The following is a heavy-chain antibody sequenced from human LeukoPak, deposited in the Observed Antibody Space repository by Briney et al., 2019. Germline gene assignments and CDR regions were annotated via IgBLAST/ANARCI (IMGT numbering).Heavy chain of an antibody. Sequence: SETLSLTCSVSGGSISSGSYYWSWIRQPAGKGLEWIGRIYTSGSTNYNPSLKSRVTISVDTSKNQFSLKLSSVTAADTAAYYCARALLVSTLKFDYWGQGTLVTVSS. CDR3: ARALLVSTLKFDY. D-gene: IGHD2/OR15-2a*01. CDR2: IYTSGST. CDR1: GGSISSGSYY. V-gene: IGHV4-61*02. J-gene: IGHJ4*02.